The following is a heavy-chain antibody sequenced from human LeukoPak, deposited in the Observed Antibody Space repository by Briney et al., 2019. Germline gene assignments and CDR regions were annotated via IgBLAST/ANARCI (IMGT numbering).Heavy chain of an antibody. CDR3: ARVGSSWPSWFDP. Sequence: SETLSLTCTVSGGSISSYYWSWIRQPPGKGLEWIGYIYYSGSTNYNPSLKSRVTISVDTSKNQFSLKLSSVTAADTAVYYCARVGSSWPSWFDPWGQGTLVTVS. D-gene: IGHD6-13*01. J-gene: IGHJ5*02. CDR1: GGSISSYY. CDR2: IYYSGST. V-gene: IGHV4-59*01.